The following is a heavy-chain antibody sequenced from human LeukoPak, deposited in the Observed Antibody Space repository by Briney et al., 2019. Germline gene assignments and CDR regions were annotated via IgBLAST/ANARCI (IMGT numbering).Heavy chain of an antibody. V-gene: IGHV1-2*06. D-gene: IGHD3-16*01. CDR1: GYTFTGYY. Sequence: ASVKVSCKTSGYTFTGYYMHWLRQAPGQGLEWMGRINPNSGGTYYARKFQGRVTMTRDTSISTSYMELTSLKSDDTAVYYCAAGVLHGGGNSFDPWGQGTLVTVSS. CDR3: AAGVLHGGGNSFDP. CDR2: INPNSGGT. J-gene: IGHJ5*02.